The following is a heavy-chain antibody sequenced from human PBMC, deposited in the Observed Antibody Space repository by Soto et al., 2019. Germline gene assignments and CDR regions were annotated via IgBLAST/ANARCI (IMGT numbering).Heavy chain of an antibody. CDR1: EFTFSNYA. Sequence: GGSLRLSCAASEFTFSNYAMSWVRQAPGKGLEWVSSISDNGGTTYYVDSVKGRFTISRDNSKNTLYLQMNSLRAEDTAVYYCAKDPQQRIVYFDYGGKGTQVTVSS. CDR2: ISDNGGTT. V-gene: IGHV3-23*01. D-gene: IGHD6-13*01. J-gene: IGHJ4*02. CDR3: AKDPQQRIVYFDY.